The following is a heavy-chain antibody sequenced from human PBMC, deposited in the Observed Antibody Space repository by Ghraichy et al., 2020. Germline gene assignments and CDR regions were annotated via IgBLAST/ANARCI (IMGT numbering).Heavy chain of an antibody. D-gene: IGHD1-26*01. CDR2: INSDGSST. Sequence: GESLNISCAASGFTFSSYWMHWVRQAPGKGLVWVSRINSDGSSTSYADSVKGRFTISRDNAKNTLYLQMNSLRAEDTAVYYCARDMSGSYPRGYGMDVWGQGTTVTVSS. V-gene: IGHV3-74*01. J-gene: IGHJ6*02. CDR1: GFTFSSYW. CDR3: ARDMSGSYPRGYGMDV.